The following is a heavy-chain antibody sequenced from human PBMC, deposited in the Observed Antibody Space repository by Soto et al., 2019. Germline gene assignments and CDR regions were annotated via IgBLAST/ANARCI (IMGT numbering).Heavy chain of an antibody. CDR2: IYYRGST. Sequence: SETLSLTCTVSGGSISSSSYYWGWLRQPPGKGLEWIGSIYYRGSTYYNPSLKSRVTISVDTSKNQFSLKLSSVTAADTAVYYCARRLYYDSSGFEGGGMDVWGQGTTVTVSS. J-gene: IGHJ6*02. CDR3: ARRLYYDSSGFEGGGMDV. D-gene: IGHD3-22*01. V-gene: IGHV4-39*01. CDR1: GGSISSSSYY.